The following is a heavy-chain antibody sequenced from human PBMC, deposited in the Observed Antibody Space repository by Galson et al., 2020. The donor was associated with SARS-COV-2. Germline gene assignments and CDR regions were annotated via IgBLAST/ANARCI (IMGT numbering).Heavy chain of an antibody. CDR1: ALTLTSYG. CDR3: AKAYGDYVYYYYGMDV. J-gene: IGHJ6*02. D-gene: IGHD4-17*01. V-gene: IGHV3-33*06. Sequence: GESLRLSCAASALTLTSYGMHWVRQAPGKGLEWVAVICTDGSHKNYADSEKGRFTLSRHNSKNTLYLLMNSLRAEDTAVYYCAKAYGDYVYYYYGMDVWGQGTTVTVSS. CDR2: ICTDGSHK.